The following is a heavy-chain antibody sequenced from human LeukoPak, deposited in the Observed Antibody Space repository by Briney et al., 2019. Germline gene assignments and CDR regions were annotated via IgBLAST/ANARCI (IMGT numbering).Heavy chain of an antibody. CDR2: INSDGGST. CDR3: ARGFESSGYSYFAY. V-gene: IGHV3-74*01. CDR1: GFTFSSYW. J-gene: IGHJ4*02. D-gene: IGHD3-22*01. Sequence: GGSLRLSCAASGFTFSSYWMHWVRQVPGKGLVWVSRINSDGGSTNYADSVKGRFTISRDNARNTLYLQMHSLRDEDTAVYYCARGFESSGYSYFAYWGQGTLVTVSS.